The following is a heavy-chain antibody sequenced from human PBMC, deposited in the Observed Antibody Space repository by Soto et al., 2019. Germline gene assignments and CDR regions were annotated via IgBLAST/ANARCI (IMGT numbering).Heavy chain of an antibody. J-gene: IGHJ6*03. CDR2: ISGSGGST. CDR3: AKGLGVATSGKSYYYYYMDV. CDR1: GFTFSSYA. Sequence: GGSLRLSCAASGFTFSSYAMSWVRQAPGKGLEWVSAISGSGGSTYYADSVKGRFTISRDNSKNTLYLQMNSLRAEDTAVYYCAKGLGVATSGKSYYYYYMDVWGKGTTVTVSS. D-gene: IGHD5-12*01. V-gene: IGHV3-23*01.